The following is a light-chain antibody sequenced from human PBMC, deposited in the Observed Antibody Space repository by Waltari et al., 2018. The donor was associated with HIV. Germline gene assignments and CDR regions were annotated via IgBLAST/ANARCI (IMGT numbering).Light chain of an antibody. CDR3: LQDGAFPLT. CDR1: QDIRSD. J-gene: IGKJ3*01. V-gene: IGKV1-6*01. CDR2: SAS. Sequence: IPMTQSPSSLSASVGDRVTITCRASQDIRSDLGWYQQKPGKAPKALIYSASTLQSGVPSRFSGSGAGTQFSLTISSLQPEDSATYYCLQDGAFPLTFGPGTKVDV.